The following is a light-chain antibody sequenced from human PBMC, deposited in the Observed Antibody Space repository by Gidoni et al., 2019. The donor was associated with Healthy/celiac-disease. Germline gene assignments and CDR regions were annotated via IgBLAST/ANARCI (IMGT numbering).Light chain of an antibody. CDR1: QSISSW. CDR2: KAS. Sequence: DIQMTQSPSTLSASVGDRVTITCRASQSISSWLAWYQQKPGKAPKLLIYKASSLESGVPSRFSGSGSGTEFTLTISSLQPNVFATYYCNRYNSYSSYTFGKGTKLRSN. V-gene: IGKV1-5*03. J-gene: IGKJ2*01. CDR3: NRYNSYSSYT.